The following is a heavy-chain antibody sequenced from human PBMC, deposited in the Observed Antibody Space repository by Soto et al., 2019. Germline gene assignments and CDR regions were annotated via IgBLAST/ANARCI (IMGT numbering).Heavy chain of an antibody. Sequence: QVQLQESGPGLVKPSETLSLTCTVSGGSISSYYWSWIRQPPGKGLEWIGYIYYSGSTNYNPSLKSRVTLTVDTSKTQFSLKLSSVTAADTAVYYCARAPGYCSGGSCYSGSGWFDPWGQGTLVTVSS. CDR3: ARAPGYCSGGSCYSGSGWFDP. D-gene: IGHD2-15*01. CDR1: GGSISSYY. V-gene: IGHV4-59*01. CDR2: IYYSGST. J-gene: IGHJ5*02.